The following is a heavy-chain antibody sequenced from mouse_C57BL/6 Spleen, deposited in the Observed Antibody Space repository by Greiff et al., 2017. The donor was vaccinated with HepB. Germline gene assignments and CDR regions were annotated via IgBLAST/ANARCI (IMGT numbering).Heavy chain of an antibody. CDR1: GYTFTSYW. D-gene: IGHD1-1*01. V-gene: IGHV1-50*01. CDR3: ARWQVTTVERRGFAY. Sequence: VQLQQPGAELVKPGASVKLSCKASGYTFTSYWMQWVKQRPGQGLEWIGEIDPSDSYTNYNQKFKGKATLTVDTSSSTAYMQLSSLTSEDSAVYFCARWQVTTVERRGFAYWGQGTLVTVSA. J-gene: IGHJ3*01. CDR2: IDPSDSYT.